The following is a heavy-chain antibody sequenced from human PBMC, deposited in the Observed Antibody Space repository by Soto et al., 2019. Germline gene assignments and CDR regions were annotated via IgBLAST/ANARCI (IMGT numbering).Heavy chain of an antibody. CDR3: ARPGDGDAQGYYYYGMDV. CDR2: INPSGGST. D-gene: IGHD3-16*01. CDR1: GYTFTSYY. J-gene: IGHJ6*02. V-gene: IGHV1-46*01. Sequence: ASVKVSCKASGYTFTSYYMHCVRQAPGQGLEWMGIINPSGGSTSYAQKFQGRVTMTRDTSTSTVYMELSSLRSEDTAVYYCARPGDGDAQGYYYYGMDVWGQGTTVTVSS.